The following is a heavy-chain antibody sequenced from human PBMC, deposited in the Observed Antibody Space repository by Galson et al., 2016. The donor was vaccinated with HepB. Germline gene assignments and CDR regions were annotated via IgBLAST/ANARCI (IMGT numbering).Heavy chain of an antibody. CDR2: ITSDGSND. D-gene: IGHD3-22*01. CDR3: ATFDYYDSRTYSRDYPLDY. V-gene: IGHV3-30*03. J-gene: IGHJ4*02. CDR1: GFVFSNCG. Sequence: SLRLSCAASGFVFSNCGMHWVRQAPGKGLEWVAFITSDGSNDYYADSLKGRFTISRDNSKNTLYLQMNSLSADDTALYFCATFDYYDSRTYSRDYPLDYWGQGTLVTVSS.